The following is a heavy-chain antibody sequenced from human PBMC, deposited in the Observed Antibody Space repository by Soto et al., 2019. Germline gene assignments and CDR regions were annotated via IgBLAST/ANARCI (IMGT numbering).Heavy chain of an antibody. D-gene: IGHD3-22*01. CDR3: VKPKEHFYDSSPGET. J-gene: IGHJ5*02. CDR1: GFTFSNYG. Sequence: RGSLRLSCAASGFTFSNYGMHWVRQAPGKGLEWVAIISFDGNNKYYSDSVKGRFTISRDNSKNMVFLQMNSLRPEDTAVYYCVKPKEHFYDSSPGETWGQGTPVTVSS. V-gene: IGHV3-30*18. CDR2: ISFDGNNK.